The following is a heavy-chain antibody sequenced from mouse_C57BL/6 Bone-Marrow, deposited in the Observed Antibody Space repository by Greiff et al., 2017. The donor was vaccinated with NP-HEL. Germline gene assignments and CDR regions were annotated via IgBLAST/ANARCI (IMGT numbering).Heavy chain of an antibody. CDR1: GFSLSTFGMG. J-gene: IGHJ4*01. Sequence: QVTLNESGPGILQPSQTLSLTCSFSGFSLSTFGMGVGWIRQPSGKGLEWLAQLWWDDDTYSNPALKSRLTISKDTSKNQVFLKIANVDTADTATYYCARIPGDYAMDYWGQGTSVTVSS. V-gene: IGHV8-8*01. CDR3: ARIPGDYAMDY. CDR2: LWWDDDT.